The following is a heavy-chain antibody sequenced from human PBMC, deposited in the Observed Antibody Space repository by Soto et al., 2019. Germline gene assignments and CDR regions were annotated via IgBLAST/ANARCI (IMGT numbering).Heavy chain of an antibody. CDR3: ARSRSGAVPDSFGY. CDR2: ISKDGSVQ. Sequence: QVQLVESGGRVVQPGRSLRLSCAASGFMFNRYAIHWVRQIPGKGLEWVAVISKDGSVQYYADSVRGRFFISRDKSKDTVYQEMNSLRVEDTALFFCARSRSGAVPDSFGYWGQGTPVTVSS. CDR1: GFMFNRYA. D-gene: IGHD3-3*01. V-gene: IGHV3-30-3*01. J-gene: IGHJ4*02.